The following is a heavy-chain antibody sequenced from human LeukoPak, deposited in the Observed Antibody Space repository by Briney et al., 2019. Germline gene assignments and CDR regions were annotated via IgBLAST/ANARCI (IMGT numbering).Heavy chain of an antibody. J-gene: IGHJ4*02. CDR1: GGSISSYY. CDR3: AKDHRIVVVPGAPMAMH. V-gene: IGHV3-23*01. CDR2: ISGGGGST. D-gene: IGHD2-2*01. Sequence: PSETLSLTCTVSGGSISSYYWSWVRQAPGKGLEWVSVISGGGGSTYYADSVKGRFTISRDNSKNTLYLQMNSLRADDTAVYYCAKDHRIVVVPGAPMAMHWGQGTLVTVSS.